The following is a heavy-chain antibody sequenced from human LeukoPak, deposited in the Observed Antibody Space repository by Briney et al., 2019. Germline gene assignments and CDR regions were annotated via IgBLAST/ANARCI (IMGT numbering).Heavy chain of an antibody. CDR2: INHNGST. V-gene: IGHV4-34*01. CDR3: ARGMDDYGDYEGHSRYYYMDV. J-gene: IGHJ6*03. D-gene: IGHD4-17*01. Sequence: PSETLSLTCAVYGGSFSGYYWSWIRQPPGKGLEWIGEINHNGSTNYNPSLKSRVTISVDTSKNQFSLKLSSVTAADTAVYYCARGMDDYGDYEGHSRYYYMDVWGKGTTVTVSS. CDR1: GGSFSGYY.